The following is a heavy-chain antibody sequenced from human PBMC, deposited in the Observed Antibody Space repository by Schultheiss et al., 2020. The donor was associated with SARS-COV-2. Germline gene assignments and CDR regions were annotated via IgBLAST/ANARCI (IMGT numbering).Heavy chain of an antibody. Sequence: SQTLSLTCTVSGGSISSYYWSWIRQPPGKGLEWIGYIYYSGSTNYNPSLKSRVTISVDTSKNQFSLKLSSVTAADTAVYYCAKCAMVRGVNPYYYHYMDVWGKGTTVTVSS. CDR3: AKCAMVRGVNPYYYHYMDV. J-gene: IGHJ6*03. CDR2: IYYSGST. D-gene: IGHD3-10*01. V-gene: IGHV4-59*01. CDR1: GGSISSYY.